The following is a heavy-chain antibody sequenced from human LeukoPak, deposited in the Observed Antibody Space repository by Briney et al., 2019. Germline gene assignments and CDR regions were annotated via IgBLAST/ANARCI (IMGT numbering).Heavy chain of an antibody. Sequence: SETLSLTCAVYGGSFSGYYWSWIRQPPGKGLEWIGEINHSGSTNYNPSLKSRVTISVDTSKNQFSLKLSSVTAADTAVYYCARGSEGWELGYYYYGMDVWGQGTTVTVSS. CDR1: GGSFSGYY. J-gene: IGHJ6*02. D-gene: IGHD1-26*01. V-gene: IGHV4-34*01. CDR3: ARGSEGWELGYYYYGMDV. CDR2: INHSGST.